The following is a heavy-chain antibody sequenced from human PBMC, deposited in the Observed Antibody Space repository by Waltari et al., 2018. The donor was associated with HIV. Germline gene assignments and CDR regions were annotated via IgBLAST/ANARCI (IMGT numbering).Heavy chain of an antibody. J-gene: IGHJ4*02. CDR3: ARAQEGDFGY. D-gene: IGHD3-16*01. V-gene: IGHV1-69*01. CDR1: GGTVSSYA. CDR2: ILPIFGTA. Sequence: QVQLVQSGAEVKKPGSSVKVSCKASGGTVSSYAISWVRQAAGQGLEWMGGILPIFGTANYALKYQGRVTMTADESTSTAYMELSSLRSEDTSVYYGARAQEGDFGYWGQGTLVTVSS.